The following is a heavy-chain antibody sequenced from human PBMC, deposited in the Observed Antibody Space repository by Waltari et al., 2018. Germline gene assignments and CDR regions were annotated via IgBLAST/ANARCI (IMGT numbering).Heavy chain of an antibody. J-gene: IGHJ4*02. CDR2: ITSSGTTI. CDR3: ARGGGHEWGPSY. V-gene: IGHV3-48*03. Sequence: EVQLVESGGGLVQPGGSLRLSLAAPGFTFRSYELTWVRQVPGKGLEWVSLITSSGTTIYYADSVKGRFTISRDNAKNSLYLEMNSLRAEDTAVYYCARGGGHEWGPSYWGQGTLVNVSP. CDR1: GFTFRSYE. D-gene: IGHD5-12*01.